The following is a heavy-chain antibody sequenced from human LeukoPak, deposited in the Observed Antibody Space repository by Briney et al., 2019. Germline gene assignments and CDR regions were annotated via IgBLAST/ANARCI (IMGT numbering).Heavy chain of an antibody. Sequence: ASVKVSCKASGYTFTGYYMHWVRQAPGQGLEWMGWINPNSGGTNYAQKFQGRVTMTRDTSISTAYMELSRLRSDDTAVYYCARLGGGSGSYYNQGYWGQGTLVTVSS. CDR3: ARLGGGSGSYYNQGY. V-gene: IGHV1-2*02. D-gene: IGHD3-10*01. CDR2: INPNSGGT. J-gene: IGHJ4*02. CDR1: GYTFTGYY.